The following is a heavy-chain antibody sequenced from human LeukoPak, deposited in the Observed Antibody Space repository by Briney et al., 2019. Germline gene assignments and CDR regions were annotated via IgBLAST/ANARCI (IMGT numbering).Heavy chain of an antibody. D-gene: IGHD1/OR15-1a*01. CDR3: AKVNSKEKQVDGSFDY. CDR2: ISWNSGSI. V-gene: IGHV3-9*01. J-gene: IGHJ4*02. Sequence: PGRSLRLSCAASGFTFDDYAMHWVRQAPGKGLEWISGISWNSGSIGYADSVKGRFTISRDNAKNSLYLQMNSLRAEDTALYYCAKVNSKEKQVDGSFDYWGQGTLVTVSS. CDR1: GFTFDDYA.